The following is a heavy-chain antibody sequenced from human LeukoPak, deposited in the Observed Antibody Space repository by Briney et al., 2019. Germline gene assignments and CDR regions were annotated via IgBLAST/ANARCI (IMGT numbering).Heavy chain of an antibody. D-gene: IGHD2-15*01. CDR2: ISAYNGNT. Sequence: ASVKVSCKASGYTFTSYGISWVRQAPGQGLEWMGWISAYNGNTNYAQKLQGRVTMTTDTSTSTAYMELRSLRSDDTAVYYCARDPRVVAARYYYYGMDVWGQGTTVTVS. V-gene: IGHV1-18*01. CDR3: ARDPRVVAARYYYYGMDV. J-gene: IGHJ6*02. CDR1: GYTFTSYG.